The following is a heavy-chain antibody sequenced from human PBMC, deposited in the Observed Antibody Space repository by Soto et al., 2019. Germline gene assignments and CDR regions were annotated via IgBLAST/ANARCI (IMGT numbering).Heavy chain of an antibody. CDR1: GGSISSSSYY. CDR3: ARRVVGAIFNWFDP. CDR2: IYYSGST. D-gene: IGHD1-26*01. V-gene: IGHV4-39*01. Sequence: PSETLSLTCTVPGGSISSSSYYWGWIRQPPGKGLEWIGSIYYSGSTYYNPSLKSRVTISVDTSKNQFSLKLSSVTAADTAVYYCARRVVGAIFNWFDPWGQGTLVT. J-gene: IGHJ5*02.